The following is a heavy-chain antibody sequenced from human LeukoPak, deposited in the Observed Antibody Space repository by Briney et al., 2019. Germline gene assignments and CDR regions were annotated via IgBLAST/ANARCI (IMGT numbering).Heavy chain of an antibody. Sequence: GASVKVSCKASGGTFSSYAISWVRQAPGQGLEWMGGIIPIFGTANYAQKFQGRVTITADESTSTAYMELSSLRSEDTAVYYCARDGGDSGYDPDMDVWGKGTTVTVSS. CDR2: IIPIFGTA. CDR1: GGTFSSYA. D-gene: IGHD5-12*01. CDR3: ARDGGDSGYDPDMDV. J-gene: IGHJ6*03. V-gene: IGHV1-69*13.